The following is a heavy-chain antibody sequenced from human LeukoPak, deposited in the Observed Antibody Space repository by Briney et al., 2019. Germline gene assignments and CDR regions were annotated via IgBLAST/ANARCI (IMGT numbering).Heavy chain of an antibody. CDR1: SGSFSGYY. Sequence: PSETLSRACAVYSGSFSGYYWSWIRQSPRKGLEWIGDINHSGSTNYNPSLKSRVTISVDTSKNQFSLKLGSVTAADTAVYYCTYSGSNYPDYWGQGTLVTVSS. V-gene: IGHV4-34*01. CDR3: TYSGSNYPDY. J-gene: IGHJ4*02. CDR2: INHSGST. D-gene: IGHD1-26*01.